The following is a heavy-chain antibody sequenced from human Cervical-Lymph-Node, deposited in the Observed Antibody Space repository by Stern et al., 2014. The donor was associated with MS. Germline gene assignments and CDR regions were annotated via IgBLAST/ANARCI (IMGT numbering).Heavy chain of an antibody. D-gene: IGHD6-19*01. CDR1: GGTFSNYA. V-gene: IGHV1-69*01. CDR3: ASLLGRIAVASVDY. Sequence: VQLVESGAEVKKPGSSVKVSCKASGGTFSNYAISWVRQAPGQGLEWMGWIIPTFGTANYAQKFQGRLTITADESPSATYMELSSLRSEDTAVYYCASLLGRIAVASVDYWGQGTLVTVSS. CDR2: IIPTFGTA. J-gene: IGHJ4*02.